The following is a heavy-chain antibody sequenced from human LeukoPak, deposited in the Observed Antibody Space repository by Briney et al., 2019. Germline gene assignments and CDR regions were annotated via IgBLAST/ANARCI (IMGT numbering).Heavy chain of an antibody. J-gene: IGHJ4*02. CDR1: GFTFSSYA. CDR3: AKVAHYYGSGSYYEYYFDY. Sequence: GGSLRLSCAASGFTFSSYAMSWARQAPGKGLEWVSAIIGSGGSTYYADSVKGRFTISRDNSKNTLYLQMSSLRAEDTAVYYCAKVAHYYGSGSYYEYYFDYWGQGTLVTVSS. V-gene: IGHV3-23*01. CDR2: IIGSGGST. D-gene: IGHD3-10*01.